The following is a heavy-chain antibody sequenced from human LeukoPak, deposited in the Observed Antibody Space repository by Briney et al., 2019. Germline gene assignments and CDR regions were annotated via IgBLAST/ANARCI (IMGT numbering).Heavy chain of an antibody. CDR3: AGGDRIAAAGKGVDY. Sequence: GGSLRLSCAASGFTFSDHYMDWVRQAPGKGLEWVGRTRNKANSYTTVYAASVKGRFTISRDESENSLLLQMNSLRAEDTAVYYCAGGDRIAAAGKGVDYWGQGTLVTVSS. V-gene: IGHV3-72*01. CDR1: GFTFSDHY. D-gene: IGHD6-13*01. J-gene: IGHJ4*02. CDR2: TRNKANSYTT.